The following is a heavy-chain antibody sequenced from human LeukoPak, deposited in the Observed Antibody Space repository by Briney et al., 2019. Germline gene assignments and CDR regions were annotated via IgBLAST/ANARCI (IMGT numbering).Heavy chain of an antibody. CDR1: GFTFSSYG. D-gene: IGHD6-13*01. J-gene: IGHJ6*02. V-gene: IGHV3-33*01. CDR3: ARVAAVTSYYYYHGMDV. Sequence: LPGGSLRLSCAASGFTFSSYGMHWVRQAPGKGLEWVAVIWYDGSNKYYADSVKGRFTISRDNSKNTLYLQMNSLRAEDTAVYYCARVAAVTSYYYYHGMDVWGQGTTVTVSS. CDR2: IWYDGSNK.